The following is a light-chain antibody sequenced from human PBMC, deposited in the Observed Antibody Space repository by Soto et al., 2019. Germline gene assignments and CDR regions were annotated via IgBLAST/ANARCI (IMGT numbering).Light chain of an antibody. CDR2: DVS. Sequence: QSALTQPASVSGSPGQSITISCTGTSSDVGGYNYVSWYQQHPGKAPKLMIYDVSNRPSGVSNRFSGSKSGNTASLTISGLQAEDAADYYCSSYTSSSTLAVFGGVTKLTV. CDR1: SSDVGGYNY. J-gene: IGLJ2*01. CDR3: SSYTSSSTLAV. V-gene: IGLV2-14*01.